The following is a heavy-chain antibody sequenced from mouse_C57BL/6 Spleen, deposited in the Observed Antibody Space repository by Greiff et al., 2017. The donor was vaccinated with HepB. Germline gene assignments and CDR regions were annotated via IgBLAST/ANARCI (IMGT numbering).Heavy chain of an antibody. CDR1: GYAFTNYL. CDR2: INPGSGGT. J-gene: IGHJ3*01. CDR3: ARSGYEGFAY. Sequence: VQLQESGAELVRPGTSVKVSCKASGYAFTNYLIEWVKQRPGQGLEWIGVINPGSGGTNYNEKFKGKATLTADKSSSTAYMQLSSLTSEDSAVYFCARSGYEGFAYWGQGTLVTVSA. D-gene: IGHD1-2*01. V-gene: IGHV1-54*01.